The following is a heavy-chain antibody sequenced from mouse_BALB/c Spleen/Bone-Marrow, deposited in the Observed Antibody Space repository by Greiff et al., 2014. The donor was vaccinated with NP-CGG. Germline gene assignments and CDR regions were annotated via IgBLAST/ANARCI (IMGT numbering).Heavy chain of an antibody. CDR1: GYTFTTYT. Sequence: QVQLQQSGAELAGPGASVKMSCKASGYTFTTYTMHWVKQWPGQGLEWIGYINPSSGYANYNQKFKDKATLTADKSSSTAYMQLSSLTSGDSAVYYCARSYYGYYFDYWGQGTTLAVSS. V-gene: IGHV1-4*01. CDR3: ARSYYGYYFDY. D-gene: IGHD1-2*01. J-gene: IGHJ2*01. CDR2: INPSSGYA.